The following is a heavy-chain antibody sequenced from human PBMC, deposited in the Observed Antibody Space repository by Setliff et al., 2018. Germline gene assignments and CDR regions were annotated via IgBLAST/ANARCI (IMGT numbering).Heavy chain of an antibody. Sequence: GGSLRLSCAASGFTFSSYWMSWVRQAPGKGLEWVANIKQDGSEKYYVDSVKGRFAISRDNAKNSLYLQMNSLRAEDTAMYYCARDATYYDFWSDYSPDAFDIWGQGTLVTVSS. CDR2: IKQDGSEK. CDR1: GFTFSSYW. J-gene: IGHJ3*02. CDR3: ARDATYYDFWSDYSPDAFDI. D-gene: IGHD3-3*01. V-gene: IGHV3-7*01.